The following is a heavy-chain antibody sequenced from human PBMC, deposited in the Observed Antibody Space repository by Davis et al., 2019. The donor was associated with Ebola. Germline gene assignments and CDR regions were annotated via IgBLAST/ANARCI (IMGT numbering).Heavy chain of an antibody. V-gene: IGHV1-8*01. CDR2: MNPNSVNT. J-gene: IGHJ4*02. CDR1: GYTFTSYD. D-gene: IGHD2-2*01. Sequence: ASVKVSCKASGYTFTSYDINWVRQATGQGLEWMGWMNPNSVNTGYAQKFQGRVTLTRDTSISTAYMELSRLRSDDTAVYYCARDGETAAVDYWGQGTLVTVSS. CDR3: ARDGETAAVDY.